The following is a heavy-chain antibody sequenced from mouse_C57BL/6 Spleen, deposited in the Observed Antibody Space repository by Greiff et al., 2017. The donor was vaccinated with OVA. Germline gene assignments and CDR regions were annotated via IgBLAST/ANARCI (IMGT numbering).Heavy chain of an antibody. D-gene: IGHD1-1*01. V-gene: IGHV1-22*01. Sequence: VQLQQSGPELVKPGASVKMSCKASGYTFTDYNMHWVKQSHGKSLEWIGYINPNNGGTSYNQKFKGKATLTVNKSSSTAYMELRSLTSEDSAVYYCALTYYYGSRRDAMDYWGQGTSVTVSS. CDR3: ALTYYYGSRRDAMDY. CDR2: INPNNGGT. CDR1: GYTFTDYN. J-gene: IGHJ4*01.